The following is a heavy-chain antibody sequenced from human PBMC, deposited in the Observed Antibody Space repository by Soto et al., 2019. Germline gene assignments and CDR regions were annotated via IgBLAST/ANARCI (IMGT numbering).Heavy chain of an antibody. CDR1: GGSFSGYY. V-gene: IGHV4-34*12. CDR3: AGSAKISYHFAMHV. J-gene: IGHJ6*02. CDR2: IVHSGST. Sequence: SETLSLTCALCGGSFSGYYWSWIRQPPGKGLEWIGEIVHSGSTDYNPALKSRVTISVDTSKNQLSLKLTSVTAADTAVYYCAGSAKISYHFAMHVWGRGTTVTVSS.